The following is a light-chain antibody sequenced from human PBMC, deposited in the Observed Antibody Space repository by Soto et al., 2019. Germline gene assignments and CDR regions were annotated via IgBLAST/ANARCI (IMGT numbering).Light chain of an antibody. CDR1: QSISSW. CDR2: KAS. Sequence: DIQMTQSPSTLSASVGDRVTITCRASQSISSWLAWYQQKPGKAPKLLIYKASSLESGVPSRFIGSGSGTEFTLTISSLQPEDFAAYYCQQYNSLWTFGQGTKVEIK. V-gene: IGKV1-5*03. J-gene: IGKJ1*01. CDR3: QQYNSLWT.